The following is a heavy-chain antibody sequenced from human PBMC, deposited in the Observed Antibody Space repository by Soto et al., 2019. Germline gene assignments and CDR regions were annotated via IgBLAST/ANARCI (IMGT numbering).Heavy chain of an antibody. Sequence: ASVKVSCKASGYTFTSYYMHWVRQAPGQGLEWMGIINPSGGSTSYAQKFQGRVTMTRDTSTSTVYMELSSLRSEDTAVYYCARSKGIVGATTRIPGYCGQGTLVPVSS. D-gene: IGHD1-26*01. J-gene: IGHJ4*02. CDR3: ARSKGIVGATTRIPGY. V-gene: IGHV1-46*01. CDR1: GYTFTSYY. CDR2: INPSGGST.